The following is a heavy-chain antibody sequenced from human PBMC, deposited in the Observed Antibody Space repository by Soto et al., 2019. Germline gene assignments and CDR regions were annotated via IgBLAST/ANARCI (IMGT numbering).Heavy chain of an antibody. CDR3: ARPPSPFYYDSSGNHAFDI. Sequence: QVQLVQSGAEVKKPGSSVKVSCKASGGTFSSYAISWVRQAPGQGLEWMGGIIPIFGTANYAQKFQGRVTITADESTSTDYMELSSLRSEDTAVYYCARPPSPFYYDSSGNHAFDIWGQGTMVTVSS. J-gene: IGHJ3*02. V-gene: IGHV1-69*12. CDR2: IIPIFGTA. CDR1: GGTFSSYA. D-gene: IGHD3-22*01.